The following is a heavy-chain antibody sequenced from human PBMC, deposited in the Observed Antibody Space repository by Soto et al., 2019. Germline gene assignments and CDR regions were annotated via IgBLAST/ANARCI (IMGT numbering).Heavy chain of an antibody. J-gene: IGHJ4*02. CDR1: GFTLSDYY. V-gene: IGHV3-72*01. Sequence: GGSLRLSCVASGFTLSDYYVDWVRQAPGKGLEWVGRTRDKPNSYTTEYAASVEGRFTISRDDSKNSLYLQLNSLNTEDTAVYYCAREADFASSGYVLDYWGLGTLVTVSS. CDR3: AREADFASSGYVLDY. CDR2: TRDKPNSYTT. D-gene: IGHD3-22*01.